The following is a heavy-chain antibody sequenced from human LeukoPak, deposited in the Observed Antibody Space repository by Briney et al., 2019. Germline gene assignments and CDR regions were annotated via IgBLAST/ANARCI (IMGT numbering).Heavy chain of an antibody. D-gene: IGHD3-10*01. CDR3: ARNPITMVRGARFDY. CDR2: ISSSSSYI. Sequence: GGSLRLSCAASGFTFSSYSMNWVRQAPGKGLEWVSSISSSSSYIYYADSAKGRFTISRDNAKNSLYLQMNSLRAEDTAVYYCARNPITMVRGARFDYWGQGTLVTVSS. V-gene: IGHV3-21*01. J-gene: IGHJ4*02. CDR1: GFTFSSYS.